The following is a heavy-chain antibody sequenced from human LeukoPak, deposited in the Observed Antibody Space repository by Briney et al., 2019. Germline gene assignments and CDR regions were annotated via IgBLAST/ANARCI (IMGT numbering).Heavy chain of an antibody. CDR3: ARANPLTIFGVVNFDY. CDR2: INPNSGGT. Sequence: GAPVKVSCKASGYTFTGYYMHWVRQAPGQGLEWMGWINPNSGGTNYAQKFQGRVTMTRDTSISTAYMELGRLRSDDTAVYYCARANPLTIFGVVNFDYWGQGTLVTVSS. CDR1: GYTFTGYY. V-gene: IGHV1-2*02. J-gene: IGHJ4*02. D-gene: IGHD3-3*01.